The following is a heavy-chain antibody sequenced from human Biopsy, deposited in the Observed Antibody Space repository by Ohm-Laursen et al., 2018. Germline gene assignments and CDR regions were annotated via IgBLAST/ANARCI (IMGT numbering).Heavy chain of an antibody. J-gene: IGHJ4*02. CDR1: RFTFTIYG. CDR2: IIPILRTT. V-gene: IGHV1-69*11. Sequence: SVTASCKASRFTFTIYGISWVRQGPGQGLEWMGRIIPILRTTAYAQTFLGRVTITADSTTSTVDMELTSLTSDDTAVYFCAREAIGSQFPCDDWGQGTLVTVSS. CDR3: AREAIGSQFPCDD.